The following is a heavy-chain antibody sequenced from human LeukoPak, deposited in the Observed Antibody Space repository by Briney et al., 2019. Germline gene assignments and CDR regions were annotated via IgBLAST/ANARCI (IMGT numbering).Heavy chain of an antibody. CDR3: ARGRAAVAVWGDWFDP. CDR1: GFTVSSNY. CDR2: IYSGGST. D-gene: IGHD6-19*01. J-gene: IGHJ5*02. Sequence: TGGSLTLSCAASGFTVSSNYMSWVRQPPGKGLEWVSDIYSGGSTYYADSVKGRFTISRDNSKNTLYLQMNSLRAEDTAVYYCARGRAAVAVWGDWFDPWGQGTLVTVSS. V-gene: IGHV3-66*01.